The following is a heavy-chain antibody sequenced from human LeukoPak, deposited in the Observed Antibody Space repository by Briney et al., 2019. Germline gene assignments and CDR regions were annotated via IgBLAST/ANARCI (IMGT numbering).Heavy chain of an antibody. Sequence: PGGSLRLSCAASGFTFSSYAMSWVRQAPGKGLEGVSAISGSGGSTYYADSVKGRFTISRDNSKNTLYLQMNSLRAEDTAVYYCAKDKYYGSGSYYAYFDYWGQGTLVTVSS. CDR3: AKDKYYGSGSYYAYFDY. J-gene: IGHJ4*02. CDR1: GFTFSSYA. CDR2: ISGSGGST. V-gene: IGHV3-23*01. D-gene: IGHD3-10*01.